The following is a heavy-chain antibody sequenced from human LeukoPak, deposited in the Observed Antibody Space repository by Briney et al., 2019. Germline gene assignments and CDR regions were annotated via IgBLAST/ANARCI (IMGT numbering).Heavy chain of an antibody. CDR2: ISAYNGNT. D-gene: IGHD2-15*01. CDR1: GYTFTSYG. J-gene: IGHJ4*02. CDR3: ARTLGYCSGGSCPAGY. V-gene: IGHV1-18*01. Sequence: ASVKVSCKASGYTFTSYGISWVRQAPGQGLEWMGWISAYNGNTNYAQKLQGRATMTTDTSTSTAYMELRSLRSDDTAVYYCARTLGYCSGGSCPAGYWGQGTLVTVSS.